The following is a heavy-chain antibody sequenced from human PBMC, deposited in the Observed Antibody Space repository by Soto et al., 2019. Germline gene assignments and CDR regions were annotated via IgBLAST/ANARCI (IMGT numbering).Heavy chain of an antibody. V-gene: IGHV3-23*01. Sequence: EVQLLESGGGLVQPGGSLRLSCAASGFTFSSYAMRWVRQAPVKGLEWVSAISGSGGGTYYADSVKARFTISRDTSNNTLYLRMNSLRAEHTAVYYCARRGSGSYYDYWGQGTLVTVSS. CDR2: ISGSGGGT. J-gene: IGHJ4*02. D-gene: IGHD2-15*01. CDR1: GFTFSSYA. CDR3: ARRGSGSYYDY.